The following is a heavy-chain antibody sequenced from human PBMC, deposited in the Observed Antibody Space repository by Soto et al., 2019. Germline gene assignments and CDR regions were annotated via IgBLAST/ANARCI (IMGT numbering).Heavy chain of an antibody. CDR2: MNQAGSEK. D-gene: IGHD1-26*01. J-gene: IGHJ4*02. CDR1: GFTFSDYW. V-gene: IGHV3-7*05. CDR3: ARQHSGSYYFDY. Sequence: LRLSCGASGFTFSDYWMTWVRQAPGKGLEWVANMNQAGSEKNYVDSVKGRFIISRDNAQNSLFLQMDSLRAEDTSVYYCARQHSGSYYFDYWGRGTLVTVSS.